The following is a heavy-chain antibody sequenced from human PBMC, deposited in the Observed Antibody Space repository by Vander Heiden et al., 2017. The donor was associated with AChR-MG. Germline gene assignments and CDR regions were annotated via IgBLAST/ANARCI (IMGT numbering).Heavy chain of an antibody. CDR1: GYSFTSYW. Sequence: EVQLVQSGAEVKTPGESLKISCKGSGYSFTSYWIGWVRQMPGKGLEWMVIIYPGDSDTRYSPSFQGQVTIAADKSISTAYLQWSSLKASDTAMYYCARHSSTVTGYYYYYYGMDVWGQGTTVTVSS. D-gene: IGHD4-17*01. J-gene: IGHJ6*02. CDR3: ARHSSTVTGYYYYYYGMDV. CDR2: IYPGDSDT. V-gene: IGHV5-51*01.